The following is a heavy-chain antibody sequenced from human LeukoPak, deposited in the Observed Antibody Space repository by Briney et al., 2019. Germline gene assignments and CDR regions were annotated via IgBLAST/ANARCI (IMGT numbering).Heavy chain of an antibody. CDR3: ARGDIGVVPAATDYYYMDV. V-gene: IGHV1-69*13. D-gene: IGHD2-2*01. CDR1: GGTFRSYA. CDR2: IIPIFSTA. Sequence: ASVKLSCKASGGTFRSYAISWVRQAPGQGLEWMGGIIPIFSTANDEQKFQGRLTITAVESTSTAYMELSSLRSEDTAVYYCARGDIGVVPAATDYYYMDVWGKGTTVTVSS. J-gene: IGHJ6*03.